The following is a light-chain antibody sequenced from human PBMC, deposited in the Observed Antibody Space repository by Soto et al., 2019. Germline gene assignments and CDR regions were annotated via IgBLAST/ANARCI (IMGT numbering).Light chain of an antibody. CDR1: QTVTSSY. J-gene: IGKJ1*01. Sequence: EIVMTQSPATLSLSPGERATLSCRASQTVTSSYIPWYQQKPGQAPRLLIYGASTRATGIPARFSGSGSGTDFTLTINSLQPEDFAVYYCQQDYNLPWTFGQGTKVEI. V-gene: IGKV3D-7*01. CDR3: QQDYNLPWT. CDR2: GAS.